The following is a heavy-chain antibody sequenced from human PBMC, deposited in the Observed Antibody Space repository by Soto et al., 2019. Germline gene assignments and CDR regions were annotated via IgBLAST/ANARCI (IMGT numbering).Heavy chain of an antibody. J-gene: IGHJ5*02. CDR2: INHSGST. V-gene: IGHV4-34*01. CDR1: GGSFSGYY. CDR3: ARITSYYGSGSYYAIPFAWFDP. D-gene: IGHD3-10*01. Sequence: SETLSLTCAVYGGSFSGYYWSWIRQPPGKGLEWIGEINHSGSTNYNPSLKSRVTISVDTSKNQFSLKLSSVTAADTAVYYCARITSYYGSGSYYAIPFAWFDPWGQGTLVTVSS.